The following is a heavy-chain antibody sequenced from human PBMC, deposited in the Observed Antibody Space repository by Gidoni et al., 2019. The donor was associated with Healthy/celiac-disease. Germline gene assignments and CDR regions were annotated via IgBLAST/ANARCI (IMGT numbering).Heavy chain of an antibody. D-gene: IGHD3-16*01. J-gene: IGHJ6*03. CDR2: IYWDDDK. CDR3: AHRGRLRLGESFNYYYFYYYMDV. V-gene: IGHV2-5*02. CDR1: GFSTSTRGVG. Sequence: QIPLKESGPTLVKPTQTLTLTCTLSGFSTSTRGVGVGWIRQPPGNALEWLALIYWDDDKRYSPSLKGRLTITKDTSKNQVVLTMTNMDPVDTATYYCAHRGRLRLGESFNYYYFYYYMDVWGKGTTVTVSS.